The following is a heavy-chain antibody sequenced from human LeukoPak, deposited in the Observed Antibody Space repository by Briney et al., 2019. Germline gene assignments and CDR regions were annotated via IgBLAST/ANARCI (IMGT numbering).Heavy chain of an antibody. J-gene: IGHJ4*02. D-gene: IGHD2-15*01. Sequence: PGGSLRLSCAASGFTFSSYDMHWVRQATGKGLEWVSAIGTAGDTYYPGSVKGRFTISRENAKNSLYLQMNSLRAGDTAVYYCAPPGYCSGGSYPLDYWGQGTLVTVSS. CDR2: IGTAGDT. CDR1: GFTFSSYD. CDR3: APPGYCSGGSYPLDY. V-gene: IGHV3-13*01.